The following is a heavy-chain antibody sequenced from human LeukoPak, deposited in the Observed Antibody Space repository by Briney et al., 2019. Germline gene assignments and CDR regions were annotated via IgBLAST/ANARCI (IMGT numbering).Heavy chain of an antibody. D-gene: IGHD5-18*01. CDR1: GGTFSSYA. CDR2: IIPIFGTA. J-gene: IGHJ4*02. V-gene: IGHV1-69*13. CDR3: ARDRGRGYSYGPFDY. Sequence: GASVKVSCKASGGTFSSYAISWVRQAPGQGLEWMGGIIPIFGTANYAQKFQGRVTITADESTSTAYMELSSLRSEDTAVYYCARDRGRGYSYGPFDYWGQGTLVTVSS.